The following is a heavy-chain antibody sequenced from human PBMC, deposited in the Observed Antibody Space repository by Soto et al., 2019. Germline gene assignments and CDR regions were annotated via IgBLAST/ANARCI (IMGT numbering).Heavy chain of an antibody. Sequence: PSETLSLTCTVSGGSISSYYWTWIRQPAGKGLEWIGRIYTSGTTNYNPSLKSRVTMSVDTSKSQFSLKLSSVTAADTALYYCARERANFGELEYWGQGALVTVSS. J-gene: IGHJ4*02. CDR1: GGSISSYY. CDR3: ARERANFGELEY. D-gene: IGHD4-17*01. CDR2: IYTSGTT. V-gene: IGHV4-4*07.